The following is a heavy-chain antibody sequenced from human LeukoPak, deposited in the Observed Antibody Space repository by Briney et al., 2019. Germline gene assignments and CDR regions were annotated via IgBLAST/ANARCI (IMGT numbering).Heavy chain of an antibody. D-gene: IGHD3-3*01. Sequence: SETLSLTCAVYGGSFSGYYWSWIRQPPGKGLEWIGSIYHSGSTYYNPSLKSRVTISVDTSKNQFSLKLSSVTAADTAVYYCARHPPRPYYDFWSGYYKAYWYFDLWGRGTLVTVSS. V-gene: IGHV4-34*01. J-gene: IGHJ2*01. CDR2: IYHSGST. CDR3: ARHPPRPYYDFWSGYYKAYWYFDL. CDR1: GGSFSGYY.